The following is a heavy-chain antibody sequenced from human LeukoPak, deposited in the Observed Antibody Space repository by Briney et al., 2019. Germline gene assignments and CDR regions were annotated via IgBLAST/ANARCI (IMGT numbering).Heavy chain of an antibody. CDR2: IYYSGST. Sequence: SETLSLTCSVSGGSFSSSTYYWSWIRQPPGKGLECIGYIYYSGSTNYNPSLKSRVTISVDTSKNQFSLKLSSVTAADTAVYYCARQSRTGYFDYWGQGTLVTVSS. V-gene: IGHV4-61*01. J-gene: IGHJ4*02. D-gene: IGHD3/OR15-3a*01. CDR1: GGSFSSSTYY. CDR3: ARQSRTGYFDY.